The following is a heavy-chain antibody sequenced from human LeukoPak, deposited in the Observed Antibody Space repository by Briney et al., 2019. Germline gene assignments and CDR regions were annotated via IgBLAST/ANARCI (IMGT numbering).Heavy chain of an antibody. V-gene: IGHV4-61*01. CDR2: IYYSGST. CDR1: GGSVSSGSYY. CDR3: ASWPPGGSGSYSDY. Sequence: PSETLSLTCTVSGGSVSSGSYYWSWIRQPPGKGLEWIGYIYYSGSTNYNPSLKSRVTISVDTSKNQFSLKLSSVTAADTAVYYCASWPPGGSGSYSDYWGQGTLVTVSS. J-gene: IGHJ4*02. D-gene: IGHD3-10*01.